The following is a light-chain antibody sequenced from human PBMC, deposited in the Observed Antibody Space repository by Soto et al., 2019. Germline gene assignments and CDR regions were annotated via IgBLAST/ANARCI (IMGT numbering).Light chain of an antibody. CDR3: NSYSSDITPYV. CDR1: TSDVGGHNS. CDR2: QVS. J-gene: IGLJ1*01. Sequence: QSLLTQPASVSGSPGQSMTISCTGTTSDVGGHNSVSWFQQHPGKAPKLIIYQVSSRPSDISNRFSGSKSGNTASLTISGLQAEDEADYYCNSYSSDITPYVFGTGTKVTVL. V-gene: IGLV2-14*01.